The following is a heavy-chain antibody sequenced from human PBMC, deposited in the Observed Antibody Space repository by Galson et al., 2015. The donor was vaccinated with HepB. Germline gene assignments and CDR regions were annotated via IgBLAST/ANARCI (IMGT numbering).Heavy chain of an antibody. CDR2: IRYDGSNK. CDR1: GFTFSSYG. V-gene: IGHV3-30*02. D-gene: IGHD5-12*01. CDR3: AKDNSGYDFYFDY. Sequence: SLRLSCAASGFTFSSYGMHWVRQAPGKGLEWVAFIRYDGSNKYYADSVKGRFTISRDNSKNTLYLQMNSLRAEDTAVYYCAKDNSGYDFYFDYWGQGTLVTVSS. J-gene: IGHJ4*02.